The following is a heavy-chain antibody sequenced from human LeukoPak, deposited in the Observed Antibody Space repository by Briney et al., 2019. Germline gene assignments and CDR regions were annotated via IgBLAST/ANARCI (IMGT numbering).Heavy chain of an antibody. V-gene: IGHV3-7*03. CDR3: ATKSGNYYNY. Sequence: GGSLRLSCAASGFTFSSYWMSWVRQAPGKGLEWVANIKQDGSEKYYVDSVKGRFTVSRDSAKKSLYLQINSLRTEDTAVYYCATKSGNYYNYWGRGSLVTVSS. D-gene: IGHD1-26*01. CDR1: GFTFSSYW. CDR2: IKQDGSEK. J-gene: IGHJ4*02.